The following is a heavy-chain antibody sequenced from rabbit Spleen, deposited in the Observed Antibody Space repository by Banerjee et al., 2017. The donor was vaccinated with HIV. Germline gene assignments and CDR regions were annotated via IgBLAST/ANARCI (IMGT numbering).Heavy chain of an antibody. V-gene: IGHV1S28*01. D-gene: IGHD6-1*01. Sequence: QSLEESGGDLVKPGASLTLTCTASGFSLSSYSMGWVRQAPGKGLEWIGYNSYGGSAYYASWAKSRSTITRNIDLNTVDLQMNSLTAADTATYFCAGTDSLSDGYVLWGPGHPGHRL. CDR1: GFSLSSYS. CDR2: NSYGGSA. J-gene: IGHJ4*01. CDR3: AGTDSLSDGYVL.